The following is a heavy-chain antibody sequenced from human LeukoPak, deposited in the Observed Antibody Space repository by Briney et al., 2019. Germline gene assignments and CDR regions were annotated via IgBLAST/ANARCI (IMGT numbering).Heavy chain of an antibody. D-gene: IGHD3-3*01. CDR2: ISYDGSNK. CDR3: ARDAPPYDFWSGYYLDYYYGTDV. CDR1: GFTFSSYA. J-gene: IGHJ6*02. V-gene: IGHV3-30-3*01. Sequence: GGSLRLSCAASGFTFSSYAMHWVRQAPGKGLEWVAVISYDGSNKYYADSVKGRFTISRDNSKNTLYLQMNSLRAEDTAVYYCARDAPPYDFWSGYYLDYYYGTDVWGQGTTVTVSS.